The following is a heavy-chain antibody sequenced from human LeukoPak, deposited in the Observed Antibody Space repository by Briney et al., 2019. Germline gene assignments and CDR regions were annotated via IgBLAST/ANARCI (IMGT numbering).Heavy chain of an antibody. CDR2: IYPGDSDY. D-gene: IGHD3-16*01. J-gene: IGHJ3*02. CDR1: GYSFTSYW. V-gene: IGHV5-51*01. Sequence: GESLKISCKGSGYSFTSYWIGGARQMPGKGLGWLGIIYPGDSDYTYSPSLQGQVTISAEKSSSTAYLQWTSLKPTDPAMFYCSRRGGLTEAFDIWGQGTMVTVFS. CDR3: SRRGGLTEAFDI.